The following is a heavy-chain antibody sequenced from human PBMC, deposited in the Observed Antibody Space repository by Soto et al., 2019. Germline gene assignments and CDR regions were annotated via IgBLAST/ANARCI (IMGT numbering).Heavy chain of an antibody. CDR1: GFIFNSYA. J-gene: IGHJ3*01. V-gene: IGHV3-30*14. CDR2: ISAGGDER. Sequence: PGGSLRLSCAGSGFIFNSYAMHWVRQAPGKGLEWVAVISAGGDERDYTDSVKGRFIISRDDSKSTLYLQLNSLRPEDTAVYYCTKDPQVPAAVMYGFDFWGHGTLVTVSA. D-gene: IGHD2-2*01. CDR3: TKDPQVPAAVMYGFDF.